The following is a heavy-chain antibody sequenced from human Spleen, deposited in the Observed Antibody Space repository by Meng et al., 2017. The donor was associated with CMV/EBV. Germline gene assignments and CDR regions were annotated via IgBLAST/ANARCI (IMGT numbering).Heavy chain of an antibody. J-gene: IGHJ5*02. CDR2: INPSGGST. CDR3: ARDPDSPMIVVVIPTRGFDP. Sequence: ASVKVSCKASEYTFTSYYMHWVRQAPGQGLEWMGIINPSGGSTSYAQKFQGRVTMTRDTSTSTVYMELSSLRSDDTAVYYCARDPDSPMIVVVIPTRGFDPWGQGTLVTVSS. CDR1: EYTFTSYY. D-gene: IGHD3-22*01. V-gene: IGHV1-46*01.